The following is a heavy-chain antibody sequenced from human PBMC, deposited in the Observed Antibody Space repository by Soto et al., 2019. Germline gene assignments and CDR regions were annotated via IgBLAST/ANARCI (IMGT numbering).Heavy chain of an antibody. D-gene: IGHD1-26*01. J-gene: IGHJ4*02. V-gene: IGHV3-30*03. CDR1: GFTFSSYG. CDR3: ARGQSGSYYWSYFDY. Sequence: PGGSLRLSCAASGFTFSSYGMHWVRQAPGKGLEWVAVISYDGSNKYYADSVKGRFTISRDNSKNTLYLQMNSLRAEDTAVYYCARGQSGSYYWSYFDYWGQGTLVTVSS. CDR2: ISYDGSNK.